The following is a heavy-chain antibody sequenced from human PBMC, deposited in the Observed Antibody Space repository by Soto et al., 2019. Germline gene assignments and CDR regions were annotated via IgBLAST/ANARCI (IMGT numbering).Heavy chain of an antibody. CDR1: GFTFSSYG. J-gene: IGHJ4*02. CDR3: ARSRDGYNFVGDC. V-gene: IGHV3-33*01. CDR2: IWYDGSNK. Sequence: GGSLRLSCAASGFTFSSYGMHWVRQAPGKGLEWVAVIWYDGSNKYYADSVKGRFTISRDNSKNTLYLQVNSLRAEDTAVYYCARSRDGYNFVGDCWGQGTLVTVSS. D-gene: IGHD5-12*01.